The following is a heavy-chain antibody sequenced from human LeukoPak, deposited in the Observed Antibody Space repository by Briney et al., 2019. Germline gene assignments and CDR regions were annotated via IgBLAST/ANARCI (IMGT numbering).Heavy chain of an antibody. CDR2: ISWNSGSI. CDR3: AKDVYRYCSSTSCYTGASDI. Sequence: GGSLRLSCAASGFTFDDYGMHWVRQAPGKGLEWVSGISWNSGSIGYADSVKGRFTISRDNAKNSLYLQMNSLRAEDTALYYCAKDVYRYCSSTSCYTGASDIWGQGTMVTVSS. V-gene: IGHV3-9*01. D-gene: IGHD2-2*02. J-gene: IGHJ3*02. CDR1: GFTFDDYG.